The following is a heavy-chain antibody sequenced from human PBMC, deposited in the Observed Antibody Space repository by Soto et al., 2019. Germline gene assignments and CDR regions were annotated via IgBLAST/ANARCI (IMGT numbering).Heavy chain of an antibody. CDR3: ARGIVRTKTFDY. D-gene: IGHD2-8*01. V-gene: IGHV4-61*01. CDR2: IYYSGST. CDR1: GGSVSSGSYY. Sequence: QVQLQESGPGLVKPSETLSLTCTVSGGSVSSGSYYWSWIRQPPGKGLEWIGYIYYSGSTNYNPSLKIRVTISVDTSKNQFSLKLSSVTAADTAVYYCARGIVRTKTFDYWGQGTLVTVSS. J-gene: IGHJ4*02.